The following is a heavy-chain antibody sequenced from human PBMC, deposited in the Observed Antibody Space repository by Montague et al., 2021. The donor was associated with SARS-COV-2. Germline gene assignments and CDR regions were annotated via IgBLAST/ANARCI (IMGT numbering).Heavy chain of an antibody. Sequence: SLRLSCAASGFTFSSYGMHWVRQAPGKGLEWVAVIWYDGSNKYYADSVKGRFTISKDNSKNTLYLQMSSLRAGDTAVYYCAKDREVATGGLYYFDYWGQGTLVTVSS. CDR1: GFTFSSYG. CDR2: IWYDGSNK. J-gene: IGHJ4*02. V-gene: IGHV3-33*06. CDR3: AKDREVATGGLYYFDY. D-gene: IGHD5-24*01.